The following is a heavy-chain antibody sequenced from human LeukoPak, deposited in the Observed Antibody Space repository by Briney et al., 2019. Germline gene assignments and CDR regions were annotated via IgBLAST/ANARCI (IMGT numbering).Heavy chain of an antibody. CDR1: GFTVSSNY. CDR3: ARGVLSYYFDY. D-gene: IGHD6-6*01. J-gene: IGHJ4*02. CDR2: IYSGGST. V-gene: IGHV3-66*01. Sequence: SGGSLRLSCAASGFTVSSNYMSWVRQAPGKGLEWVSVIYSGGSTYYADSVKGRFTISRDNSKNTLYLQMNSLRAEDTAVYYCARGVLSYYFDYWGQGPLVTVSS.